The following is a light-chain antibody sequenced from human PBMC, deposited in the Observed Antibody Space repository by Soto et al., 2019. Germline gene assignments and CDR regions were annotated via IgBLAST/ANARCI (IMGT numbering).Light chain of an antibody. CDR2: AAS. CDR3: HQSYSTPYT. CDR1: QSISSC. V-gene: IGKV1-39*01. Sequence: DIQMTQSPSSLSAAVGDRVTITCRASQSISSCLKWYQQKPGKATKLLIYAASILQSGVPSRFSGSGAVTDFTLTISSLQPEDVATYYCHQSYSTPYTFGQGTKMEIK. J-gene: IGKJ2*01.